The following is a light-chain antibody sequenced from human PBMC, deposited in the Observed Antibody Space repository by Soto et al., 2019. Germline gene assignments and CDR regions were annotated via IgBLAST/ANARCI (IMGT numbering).Light chain of an antibody. CDR2: GAS. CDR3: QQYGSSPALT. Sequence: EIVLTQSPGTLSLSPGERATLSCRASQSVSSSYLAWYQQKPGQAPRLLIYGASSRATGIPDRFSGSGSGTDFTLTISRLXXXDFAVYYCQQYGSSPALTFGGGTKV. V-gene: IGKV3-20*01. CDR1: QSVSSSY. J-gene: IGKJ4*01.